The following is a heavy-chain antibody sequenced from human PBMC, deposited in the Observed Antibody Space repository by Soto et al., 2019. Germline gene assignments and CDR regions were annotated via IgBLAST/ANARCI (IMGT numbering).Heavy chain of an antibody. CDR2: IWYDGSNK. J-gene: IGHJ4*02. Sequence: QVQLVESGGGVVQPGRSLRLSCAASGFTFSSYGMHWVRQAPGKGLEWVAVIWYDGSNKYYADSVKGRFTISRDNSKNTLYLQMNSLRAEDTAVYYCARDRITGTEFTDYWGKGTLVTVSS. CDR3: ARDRITGTEFTDY. V-gene: IGHV3-33*01. D-gene: IGHD1-7*01. CDR1: GFTFSSYG.